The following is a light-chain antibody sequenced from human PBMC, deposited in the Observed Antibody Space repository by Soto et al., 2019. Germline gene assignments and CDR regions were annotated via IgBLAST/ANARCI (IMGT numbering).Light chain of an antibody. V-gene: IGLV2-23*01. Sequence: SALTQPASVSGSPGQSITISCTGTSSDVGSYNLVSWYQQHPGKAPTRMIYEGSKRPSGVSNRFSGSKSGNTASLTVSGLQAEDESDYYCCSYAGSSTYVFGTGTKRTVL. CDR1: SSDVGSYNL. J-gene: IGLJ1*01. CDR3: CSYAGSSTYV. CDR2: EGS.